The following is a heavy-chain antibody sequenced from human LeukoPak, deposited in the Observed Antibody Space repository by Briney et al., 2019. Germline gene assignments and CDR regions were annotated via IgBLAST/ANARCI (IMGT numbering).Heavy chain of an antibody. J-gene: IGHJ6*03. CDR2: ISYDGTNK. V-gene: IGHV3-30*04. Sequence: GGSLRLSCAASGFTFSSYSMHWVRQTPGKGLEWVSIISYDGTNKYYADFVKGRFTISRGNSKNTLYLQMNSLRDEDTAIYYCASPHEGPDDSIPSTYYMDVWGKGTTVTVSS. D-gene: IGHD3-22*01. CDR1: GFTFSSYS. CDR3: ASPHEGPDDSIPSTYYMDV.